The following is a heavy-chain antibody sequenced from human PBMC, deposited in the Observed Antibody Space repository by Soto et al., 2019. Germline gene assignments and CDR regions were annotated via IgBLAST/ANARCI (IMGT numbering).Heavy chain of an antibody. CDR1: GGTFSSYT. CDR3: SRDNRTYYDFWSGSPPPDY. J-gene: IGHJ4*02. CDR2: IIPILGIA. V-gene: IGHV1-69*04. D-gene: IGHD3-3*01. Sequence: SVRVSCKASGGTFSSYTISSVRQTPGQGLERMGRIIPILGIANYAQKFQGRVTITADKSTSTAYMELSSLRSEDTAVYYCSRDNRTYYDFWSGSPPPDYWGQGTLVTVSS.